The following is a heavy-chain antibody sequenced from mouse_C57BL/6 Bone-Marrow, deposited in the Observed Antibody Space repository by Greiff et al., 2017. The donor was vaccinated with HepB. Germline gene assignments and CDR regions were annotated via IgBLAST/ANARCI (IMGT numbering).Heavy chain of an antibody. CDR3: ATAFYYYGSSPWFAY. V-gene: IGHV1-82*01. D-gene: IGHD1-1*01. Sequence: QVQLKQSGPELVKPGASVKISCKASGYAFSSSWMNWVKQRPGKGLEWIGRIYPGDGDTNYNGKFKGTATLTADKSSSTAYMQLSSLTSEDSAVYFCATAFYYYGSSPWFAYWGQGTLVTVSA. CDR1: GYAFSSSW. CDR2: IYPGDGDT. J-gene: IGHJ3*01.